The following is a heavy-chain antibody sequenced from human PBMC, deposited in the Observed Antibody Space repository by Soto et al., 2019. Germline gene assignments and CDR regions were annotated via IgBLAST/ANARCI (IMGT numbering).Heavy chain of an antibody. V-gene: IGHV3-73*01. J-gene: IGHJ4*02. CDR1: GLTFSGPA. Sequence: EVQLVESGGGLVQPGESLKLSCAASGLTFSGPAMHWFRQASGKGLDWVGRIRSKANSYATEYAASVKGRFTISRDDSKNTAYLQMNSLKTEDTAVYYCTRHADLGYCSSTTCYDFDYWGQGTLVTVSS. CDR3: TRHADLGYCSSTTCYDFDY. D-gene: IGHD2-2*01. CDR2: IRSKANSYAT.